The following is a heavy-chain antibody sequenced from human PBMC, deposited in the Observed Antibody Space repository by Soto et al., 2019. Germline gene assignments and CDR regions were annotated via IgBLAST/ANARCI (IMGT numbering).Heavy chain of an antibody. CDR2: TYYRSRWYN. D-gene: IGHD1-7*01. J-gene: IGHJ6*03. CDR3: AGTTSLQWHYMDA. CDR1: GHCVSSNSAA. V-gene: IGHV6-1*01. Sequence: SQTLLLSCAISGHCVSSNSAAWNWISQSPSGGVEWLGRTYYRSRWYNDYAVSARSRITINPDTSKNQFSLHLNSVTPEDTAVYYSAGTTSLQWHYMDAWGKGTTVTVSS.